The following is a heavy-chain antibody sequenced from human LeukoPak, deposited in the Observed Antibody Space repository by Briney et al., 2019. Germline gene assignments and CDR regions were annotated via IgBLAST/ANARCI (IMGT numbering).Heavy chain of an antibody. V-gene: IGHV3-23*01. CDR1: GFTFSSYA. J-gene: IGHJ5*02. D-gene: IGHD2-15*01. CDR3: AKDRLDCSGGSCYRSYNWFDP. Sequence: PGGSLRLSCAASGFTFSSYARRWVRQAPGKGLEWVLAISGGGGSTYYAVSVKGRFTISRDNSKNTLYLQMNSLRAEDTAVYYCAKDRLDCSGGSCYRSYNWFDPWGQGTLVTASS. CDR2: ISGGGGST.